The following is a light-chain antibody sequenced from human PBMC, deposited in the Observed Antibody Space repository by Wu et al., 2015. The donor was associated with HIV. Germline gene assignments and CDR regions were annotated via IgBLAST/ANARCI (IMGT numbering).Light chain of an antibody. CDR2: GAS. V-gene: IGKV3-11*01. CDR1: QSLTSH. Sequence: EVVMTQSPVTLSVSPGERVTLSCRASQSLTSHLAWYQQKPGQAPRLLIYGASTRATGIPARFSASGSGTDFTLTISSLEPEDFAIYYCQQRNSWPRTFGQGTNLEIK. CDR3: QQRNSWPRT. J-gene: IGKJ2*02.